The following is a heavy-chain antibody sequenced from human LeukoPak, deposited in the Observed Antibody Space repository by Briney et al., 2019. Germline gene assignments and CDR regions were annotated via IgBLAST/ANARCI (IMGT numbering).Heavy chain of an antibody. CDR1: GGSISSYY. CDR3: ARGGSSWSPLSVDY. V-gene: IGHV4-59*01. J-gene: IGHJ4*02. Sequence: SETLSLTCTVSGGSISSYYWSWLRQPPGKGLEWIGYIYYSGSTNYNPSLKSRVTISVDTSKNQFSLKLSSVTAADTAVYYCARGGSSWSPLSVDYWGQGTLLTVSS. D-gene: IGHD6-13*01. CDR2: IYYSGST.